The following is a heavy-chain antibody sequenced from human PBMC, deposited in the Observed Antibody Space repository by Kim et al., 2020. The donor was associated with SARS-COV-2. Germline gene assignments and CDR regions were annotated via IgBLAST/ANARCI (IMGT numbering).Heavy chain of an antibody. V-gene: IGHV3-21*01. J-gene: IGHJ6*02. Sequence: YYAGAVEGRFTIARDKSKNTVDLQMNSRRVEETGVYYCARWGIAAVGGLDVWGRGTTVTVSS. D-gene: IGHD6-13*01. CDR3: ARWGIAAVGGLDV.